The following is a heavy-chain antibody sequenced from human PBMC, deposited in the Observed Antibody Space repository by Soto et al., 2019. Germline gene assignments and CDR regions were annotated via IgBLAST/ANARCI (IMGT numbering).Heavy chain of an antibody. Sequence: GASVKVSCKASGGTFSSYAISWVRQAPGQGLEWMGGIIPIFGTANYAQKFQGRVTITADESTSTAYMELSSLRSEDTAVYYCARDPAMVRTYYYGMDVWGQGTTVTVSS. CDR3: ARDPAMVRTYYYGMDV. V-gene: IGHV1-69*13. CDR1: GGTFSSYA. J-gene: IGHJ6*02. D-gene: IGHD3-10*01. CDR2: IIPIFGTA.